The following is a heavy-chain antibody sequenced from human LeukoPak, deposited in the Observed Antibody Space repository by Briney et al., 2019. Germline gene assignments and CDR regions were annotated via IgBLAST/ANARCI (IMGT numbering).Heavy chain of an antibody. D-gene: IGHD2-2*02. J-gene: IGHJ4*02. Sequence: GGSLRLSCAASGFTFDDYAMHWVRQAPGKGLEWVSGISWNSGSIGYADSVKGRFTISRDNAKNSLYLQMNRLRAEDTALYYCAKEGCSSTSCYRGCVTFTEPNFDYWGQGTLVTVSS. CDR2: ISWNSGSI. CDR1: GFTFDDYA. V-gene: IGHV3-9*01. CDR3: AKEGCSSTSCYRGCVTFTEPNFDY.